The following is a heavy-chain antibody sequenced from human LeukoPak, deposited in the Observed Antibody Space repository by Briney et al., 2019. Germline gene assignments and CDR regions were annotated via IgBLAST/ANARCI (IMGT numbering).Heavy chain of an antibody. CDR1: GFTLSSHL. D-gene: IGHD3-3*01. CDR3: ARQGYYDFWSGYWLGWFDP. CDR2: IYYSGST. Sequence: GSLRLSCAASGFTLSSHLMNWVRQAPGKGLEWIGSIYYSGSTYYNPSLKSRVTISVDTSKNQFSLKLSSVTAADTAVYYCARQGYYDFWSGYWLGWFDPWGQGTLVTVSS. V-gene: IGHV4-39*01. J-gene: IGHJ5*02.